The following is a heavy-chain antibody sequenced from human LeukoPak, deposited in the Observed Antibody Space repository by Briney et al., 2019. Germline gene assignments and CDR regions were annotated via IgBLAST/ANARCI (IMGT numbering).Heavy chain of an antibody. CDR1: GFTFSSFA. D-gene: IGHD1-26*01. Sequence: GGSLRLSCAASGFTFSSFALSWVRQGPGKGLEWVSGISGSGGSTYYADSVKGRFTISRDNSNNRLYLQMNSLRAEDTAVYYCAKDKGSGTHPPYGGQGTLVTVSS. CDR2: ISGSGGST. V-gene: IGHV3-23*01. CDR3: AKDKGSGTHPPY. J-gene: IGHJ4*02.